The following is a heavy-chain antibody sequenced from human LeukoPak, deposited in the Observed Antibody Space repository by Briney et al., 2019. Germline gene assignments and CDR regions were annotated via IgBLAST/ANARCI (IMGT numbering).Heavy chain of an antibody. CDR1: GGSISSYY. D-gene: IGHD2-2*01. V-gene: IGHV4-4*07. CDR2: IYTSGST. Sequence: SETLSLTCTVSGGSISSYYWSWIRQPAGKGLEWIGRIYTSGSTNYNPSLKSRVTISVDTSKNQFSLKLSSVTAADTAVYYCARYCSSTSCWNFQHWGQGTLVTVSS. CDR3: ARYCSSTSCWNFQH. J-gene: IGHJ1*01.